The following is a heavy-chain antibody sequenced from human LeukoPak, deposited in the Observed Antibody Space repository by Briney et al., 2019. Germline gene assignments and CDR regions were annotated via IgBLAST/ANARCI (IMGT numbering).Heavy chain of an antibody. Sequence: ASVKVSCKASGGTFSSYAISWVRQAPGQGLEWMGGIIPILGTANYAQKFQGRVTVTTDESTSTAYMELSSLRSEDTAVYYCARTLGYCSSTSCYTPFDYWGQGTLVTVSS. CDR2: IIPILGTA. D-gene: IGHD2-2*02. J-gene: IGHJ4*02. CDR3: ARTLGYCSSTSCYTPFDY. CDR1: GGTFSSYA. V-gene: IGHV1-69*05.